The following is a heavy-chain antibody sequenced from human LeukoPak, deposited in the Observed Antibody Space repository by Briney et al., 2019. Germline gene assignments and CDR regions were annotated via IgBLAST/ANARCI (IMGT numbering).Heavy chain of an antibody. Sequence: PGGSLRLSCAASGFTFSSYAMTWVRQAPGKGLEWVSGISANGGRTYYADSVKGRFTISRDNSKNSLYLQMNSLRAEDTAVYYCARDLQFDYWGQGTLVTVSA. CDR2: ISANGGRT. CDR3: ARDLQFDY. CDR1: GFTFSSYA. J-gene: IGHJ4*02. V-gene: IGHV3-23*01.